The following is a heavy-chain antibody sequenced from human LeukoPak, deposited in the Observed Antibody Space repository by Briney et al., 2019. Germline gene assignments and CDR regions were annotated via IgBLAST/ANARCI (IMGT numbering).Heavy chain of an antibody. Sequence: SETLSLTCTVSGDSISSYYWSWIRQPPGKGLEWIGYVYHSGGTTYNPSLKSRVSISVDTSNNQVSLRLHSGTAADTAIYYCARIGSYASIGYYFDYWGQGALVTVSS. CDR2: VYHSGGT. D-gene: IGHD3-22*01. J-gene: IGHJ4*02. CDR3: ARIGSYASIGYYFDY. CDR1: GDSISSYY. V-gene: IGHV4-59*01.